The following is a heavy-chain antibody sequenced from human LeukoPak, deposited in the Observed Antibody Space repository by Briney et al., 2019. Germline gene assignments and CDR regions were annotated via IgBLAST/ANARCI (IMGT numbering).Heavy chain of an antibody. Sequence: SETLSLTCAVYGGSFSGYYWSWIRQPPGKGLEWTGEINHSGSTNYNPSLKSRVTISVDTSKNQFSLKLSSVTAADTAVYYCASSLDCSGGSCSSKKYFDYWGQGTLVTVSS. CDR1: GGSFSGYY. CDR3: ASSLDCSGGSCSSKKYFDY. V-gene: IGHV4-34*01. J-gene: IGHJ4*02. CDR2: INHSGST. D-gene: IGHD2-15*01.